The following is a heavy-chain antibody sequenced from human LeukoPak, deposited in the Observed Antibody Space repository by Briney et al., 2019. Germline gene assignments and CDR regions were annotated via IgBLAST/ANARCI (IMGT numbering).Heavy chain of an antibody. D-gene: IGHD3-22*01. Sequence: WGSLRLSCAASGFTFSSYSMNWVRQAPGKGLEWVSYISSSSSTIYYADSVKGRFTISRDNAKNSLYLQMNSLRAEDTAVYYCARDLYRIVVVPHYFDYWGQGTLVTVSS. V-gene: IGHV3-48*01. CDR2: ISSSSSTI. J-gene: IGHJ4*02. CDR3: ARDLYRIVVVPHYFDY. CDR1: GFTFSSYS.